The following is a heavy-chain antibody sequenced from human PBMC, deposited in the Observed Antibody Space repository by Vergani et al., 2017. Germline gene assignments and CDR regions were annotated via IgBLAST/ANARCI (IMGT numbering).Heavy chain of an antibody. CDR2: ISGSGGST. J-gene: IGHJ4*02. CDR3: AKDRGDIAVAGILFDY. Sequence: EVQLVESGGGLVQPGGSLRLSCAASGFTFSSYAMSWVRQAPGKGLEWVSAISGSGGSTYYADSVKGRFTISRDNSKNTLYLQMNSLRAEDTAVYYCAKDRGDIAVAGILFDYWGQGTLVTVSS. CDR1: GFTFSSYA. D-gene: IGHD6-19*01. V-gene: IGHV3-23*04.